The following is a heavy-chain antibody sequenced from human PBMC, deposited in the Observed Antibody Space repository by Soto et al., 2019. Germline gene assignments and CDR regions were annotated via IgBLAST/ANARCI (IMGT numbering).Heavy chain of an antibody. CDR1: GFAFNTYW. D-gene: IGHD2-2*01. V-gene: IGHV3-74*01. J-gene: IGHJ5*02. CDR2: INGDGTSP. CDR3: ARDTFYAPVAP. Sequence: EVQLVESGGGLVQPGGSLRLSCAASGFAFNTYWMHWVRQAPGKGLEWGSRINGDGTSPIYADSVKGRFTISRDNTKNSLYLQMKSLRGEDTAVYYCARDTFYAPVAPWGQGTLVTVSS.